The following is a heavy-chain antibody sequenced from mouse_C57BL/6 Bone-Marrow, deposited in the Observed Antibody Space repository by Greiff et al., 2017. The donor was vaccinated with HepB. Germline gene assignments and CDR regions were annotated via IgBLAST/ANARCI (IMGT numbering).Heavy chain of an antibody. CDR1: GYTFTSYW. D-gene: IGHD2-3*01. Sequence: VQLQQPGAELVMPGASVKLSCKASGYTFTSYWMHWVKQRPGQGLEWIGEIDPSDSYTNYNQKFKGKSTLTVDKSSSTAYMQLSSLTSEDSALYYCARWGWLLPFDYWGQGTTLTVSS. J-gene: IGHJ2*01. CDR3: ARWGWLLPFDY. CDR2: IDPSDSYT. V-gene: IGHV1-69*01.